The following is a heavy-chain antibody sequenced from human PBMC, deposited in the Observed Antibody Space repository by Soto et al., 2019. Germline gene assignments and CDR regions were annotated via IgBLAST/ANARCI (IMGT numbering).Heavy chain of an antibody. Sequence: VKVSCKASGGTFSNYAISWMRQAPGQGLEWMGGIIPIFAIANYAQKFQGRVTITRDTSASTAYMELSSLRSEDTAVYYCARGAQWAYYYYGMDVWGQGTTVTVSS. J-gene: IGHJ6*02. CDR1: GGTFSNYA. V-gene: IGHV1-69*17. CDR3: ARGAQWAYYYYGMDV. D-gene: IGHD2-8*01. CDR2: IIPIFAIA.